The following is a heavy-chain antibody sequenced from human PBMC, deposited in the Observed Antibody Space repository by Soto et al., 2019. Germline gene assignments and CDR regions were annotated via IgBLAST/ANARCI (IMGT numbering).Heavy chain of an antibody. CDR3: AKDRIVLMVYAIDAFDI. D-gene: IGHD2-8*01. Sequence: PGGSLRRACAASGFTFIGYAMIWVRQSPGKGLEWVSAISGSVGSTYYANSVKGRFTISRDNSKNTLYLQMNSLRAEDTAVYYCAKDRIVLMVYAIDAFDIWGQGTMVTVSS. V-gene: IGHV3-23*01. CDR2: ISGSVGST. J-gene: IGHJ3*02. CDR1: GFTFIGYA.